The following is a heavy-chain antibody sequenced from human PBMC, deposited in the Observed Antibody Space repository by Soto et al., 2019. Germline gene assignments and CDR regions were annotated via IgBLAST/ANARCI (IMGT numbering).Heavy chain of an antibody. Sequence: GGSLRLSCAASGFTFSSYAMSWVRQAPGKGLEWVSAISGSGGSTYYADSVKGRFTISRDNSKNTLYLQMNSLRAEDTAVYYCAKGGSSWYGGGNYFDYWGQGTLVTVSS. V-gene: IGHV3-23*01. CDR3: AKGGSSWYGGGNYFDY. CDR2: ISGSGGST. J-gene: IGHJ4*02. D-gene: IGHD6-13*01. CDR1: GFTFSSYA.